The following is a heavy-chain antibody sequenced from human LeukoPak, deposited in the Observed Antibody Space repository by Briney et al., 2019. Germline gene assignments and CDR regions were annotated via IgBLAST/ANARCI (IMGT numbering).Heavy chain of an antibody. CDR3: ATGHIAVAGIPLNN. CDR2: FDPEDGET. Sequence: ASVKVSCKVSGYTLTELSMHWVRQAPGKGLEWMGGFDPEDGETIYAQKFQGRVTMTEDTSTDTAYMELSSLRSEDTAVYYCATGHIAVAGIPLNNWGQGTLVTVSS. D-gene: IGHD6-19*01. J-gene: IGHJ4*02. CDR1: GYTLTELS. V-gene: IGHV1-24*01.